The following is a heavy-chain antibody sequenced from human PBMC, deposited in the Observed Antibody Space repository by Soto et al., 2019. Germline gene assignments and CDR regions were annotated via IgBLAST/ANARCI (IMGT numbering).Heavy chain of an antibody. CDR1: GGSISSGGYS. CDR3: ASSGSRGIGAFEI. D-gene: IGHD3-22*01. CDR2: IYHGST. V-gene: IGHV4-30-2*01. Sequence: QLQLQESGSGLVKASQTLSLTCAVSGGSISSGGYSWSWIRQPPGKGLEWIGYIYHGSTYYNPSLTSRVTISIDRSKNQFSLKLSSVTAADTALYYCASSGSRGIGAFEIWGQGTMVTGSS. J-gene: IGHJ3*02.